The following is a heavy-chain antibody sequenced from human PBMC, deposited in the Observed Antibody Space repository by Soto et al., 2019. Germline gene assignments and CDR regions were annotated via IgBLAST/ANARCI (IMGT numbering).Heavy chain of an antibody. CDR2: IIPAFGTA. V-gene: IGHV1-69*01. D-gene: IGHD3-10*01. Sequence: QVQLVQSGAEVRKPGSSVKVSCQASGDTFNSYAINWVRQAPGQGLEFMGGIIPAFGTANYAQKFQGRVTITADDSTSTAYMELGSLRSEDTAIYYCARVPGTMVRGHYFDPWGQGTLVTVSS. CDR1: GDTFNSYA. CDR3: ARVPGTMVRGHYFDP. J-gene: IGHJ5*02.